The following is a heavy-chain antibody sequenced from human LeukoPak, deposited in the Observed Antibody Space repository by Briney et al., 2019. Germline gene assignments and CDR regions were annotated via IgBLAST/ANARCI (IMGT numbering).Heavy chain of an antibody. CDR1: GYTFTSYG. J-gene: IGHJ4*02. D-gene: IGHD6-19*01. V-gene: IGHV1-18*01. CDR3: ARDLSRAVAGSVDY. Sequence: ASVKVSCKASGYTFTSYGISWVRQAPGQGLEWMGWISAYNGNTNYAQKLQGRVTMTTDTSTSTAYMELRSLRSDDTAVCYCARDLSRAVAGSVDYWGQGTLVTVSS. CDR2: ISAYNGNT.